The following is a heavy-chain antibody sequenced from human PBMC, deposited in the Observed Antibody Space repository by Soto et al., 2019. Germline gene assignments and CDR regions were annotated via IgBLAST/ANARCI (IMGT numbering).Heavy chain of an antibody. V-gene: IGHV4-61*01. D-gene: IGHD1-26*01. Sequence: QVQLQESGPGLVKPSETLSLTCTVSGGSVSSGSYYWSWIRQPPGKGLEWIGYIYYSGSTNYNPYLNSRITISVYTSKNQFSLKLSSVTAADTAVYYCARVWMGAFDYWGQGTLVTVSS. CDR2: IYYSGST. J-gene: IGHJ4*02. CDR1: GGSVSSGSYY. CDR3: ARVWMGAFDY.